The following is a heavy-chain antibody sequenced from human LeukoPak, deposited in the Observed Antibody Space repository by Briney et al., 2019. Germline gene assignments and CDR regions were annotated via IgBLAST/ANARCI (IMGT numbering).Heavy chain of an antibody. CDR2: IKQDGSEK. V-gene: IGHV3-7*03. D-gene: IGHD1-26*01. J-gene: IGHJ4*02. CDR1: GFTFSSYW. CDR3: ASGVGATAFHLDY. Sequence: GGSLRLSCAASGFTFSSYWMSWVRQAPGKGLEWVANIKQDGSEKYYVDSVKGRFTISRDNAKNSLYLQMNSLRAEDTAVYYCASGVGATAFHLDYWGQGTLVTVSS.